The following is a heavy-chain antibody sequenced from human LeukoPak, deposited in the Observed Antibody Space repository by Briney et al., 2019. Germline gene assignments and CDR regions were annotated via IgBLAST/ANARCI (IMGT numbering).Heavy chain of an antibody. CDR3: AGHEVTMIVVTKGFGY. CDR2: IYHSGST. J-gene: IGHJ4*02. D-gene: IGHD3-22*01. CDR1: GGSISSGSYY. Sequence: PSETLSLTCTVSGGSISSGSYYWSWIRQPPGKGLEWIGSIYHSGSTYYNPSLRSRVTISVDTSKNQFSLKLSSVTAADTAVYYCAGHEVTMIVVTKGFGYWGQGTLVTVSS. V-gene: IGHV4-39*01.